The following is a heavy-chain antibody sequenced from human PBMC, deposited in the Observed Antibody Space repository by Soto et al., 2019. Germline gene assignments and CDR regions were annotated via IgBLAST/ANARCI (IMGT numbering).Heavy chain of an antibody. J-gene: IGHJ4*02. V-gene: IGHV3-43*01. Sequence: GGSLRLSCAASGFTFGDYTMHWVRQAPGKGLEWVSLISWGGGSTYYVDSVEGRFTISRDNSKNSLYLQMNSLRTEDVAVYYCAKYSGRTYDSSGYYYDYWGQGTLVTVSS. CDR1: GFTFGDYT. CDR2: ISWGGGST. D-gene: IGHD3-22*01. CDR3: AKYSGRTYDSSGYYYDY.